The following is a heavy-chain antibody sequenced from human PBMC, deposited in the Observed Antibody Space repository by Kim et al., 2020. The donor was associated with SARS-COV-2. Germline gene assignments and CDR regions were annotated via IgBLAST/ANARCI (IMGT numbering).Heavy chain of an antibody. CDR2: ISSSGSTI. Sequence: GGSLRLSCAASGLTFSSYEMNWVRQAPGKGLEWVSYISSSGSTIYYADSVKGRFTISRDNAKNSLYLQMNSLRAEDTAVYYCARRSYDSSGYYFPNFDYWGQGTLGTVSS. J-gene: IGHJ4*02. D-gene: IGHD3-22*01. CDR3: ARRSYDSSGYYFPNFDY. CDR1: GLTFSSYE. V-gene: IGHV3-48*03.